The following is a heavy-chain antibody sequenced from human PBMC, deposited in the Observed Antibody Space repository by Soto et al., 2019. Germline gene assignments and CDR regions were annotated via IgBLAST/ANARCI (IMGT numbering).Heavy chain of an antibody. J-gene: IGHJ5*02. CDR1: GGSISSGGYY. CDR2: IYYSGST. D-gene: IGHD2-15*01. CDR3: ARRGCCSRGSCYRGWFDP. Sequence: QVQLQESGPGLVKPSQTLSLTCTVSGGSISSGGYYWSWIRQHQGKGREGIGYIYYSGSTDYNPSLKSRVTISVDTSKNQFSLKLSSVTAADTAVYYCARRGCCSRGSCYRGWFDPWGQGTLVTVSS. V-gene: IGHV4-31*03.